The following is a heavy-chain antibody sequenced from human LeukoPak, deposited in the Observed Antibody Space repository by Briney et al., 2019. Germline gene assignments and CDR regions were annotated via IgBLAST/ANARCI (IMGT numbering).Heavy chain of an antibody. V-gene: IGHV1-18*01. CDR3: ARDLAPIVVVPAGDFDP. J-gene: IGHJ5*02. CDR1: GYTFTSYG. D-gene: IGHD2-2*01. Sequence: ASVKVSCKASGYTFTSYGISWVRQAPGQGLEWMGWISAYNGNTNYAQKLQGRVTMTTDTSTSTDYMELRSLRSDDTAVYYCARDLAPIVVVPAGDFDPWGQGTLVTVSS. CDR2: ISAYNGNT.